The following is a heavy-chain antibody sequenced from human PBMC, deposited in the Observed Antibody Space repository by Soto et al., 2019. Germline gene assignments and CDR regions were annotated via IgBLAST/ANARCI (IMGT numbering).Heavy chain of an antibody. V-gene: IGHV1-18*04. CDR1: GYTFTSYG. CDR2: ISAYNGNT. CDR3: ASPDIAARHDGSAFDI. Sequence: QVQLVQSGAEVKKPGDSVKVSCKASGYTFTSYGISWVRQAPGQGLEWMGWISAYNGNTNYAQKLQGRVTMTTDTSTSTAYMELRSLRSDDTAVYYCASPDIAARHDGSAFDIWGQGTMVTVSS. J-gene: IGHJ3*02. D-gene: IGHD6-6*01.